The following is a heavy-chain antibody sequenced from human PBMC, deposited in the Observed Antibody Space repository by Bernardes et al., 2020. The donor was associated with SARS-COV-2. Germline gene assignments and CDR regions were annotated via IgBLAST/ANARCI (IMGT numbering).Heavy chain of an antibody. J-gene: IGHJ5*02. V-gene: IGHV3-7*03. D-gene: IGHD6-13*01. CDR3: AREGYSSSWYDLDWFDP. CDR1: GFTFSSYC. Sequence: GGSLRLSCAASGFTFSSYCMSWVRQAPGKGLEWVANIKQDGSEKYYVDSVKGRFTISRDNAKNSLYLQMNSLRAEDTAVYYCAREGYSSSWYDLDWFDPWGQGTLVTVSS. CDR2: IKQDGSEK.